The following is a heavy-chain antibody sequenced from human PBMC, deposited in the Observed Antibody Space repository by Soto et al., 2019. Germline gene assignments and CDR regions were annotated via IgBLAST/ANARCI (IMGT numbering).Heavy chain of an antibody. J-gene: IGHJ4*02. CDR2: ISYDGSNK. CDR1: GFTFSSYA. Sequence: QVQLVESGGGVVQPGRSLRLSCAASGFTFSSYAMHWVRQAPGKGLEWVAVISYDGSNKYYADSVKGRFTISRDNSKNTLDLQMNSLRAEDTAVYYWARDPEYSSSYYFDYWGQGTLVTVSS. D-gene: IGHD6-6*01. V-gene: IGHV3-30-3*01. CDR3: ARDPEYSSSYYFDY.